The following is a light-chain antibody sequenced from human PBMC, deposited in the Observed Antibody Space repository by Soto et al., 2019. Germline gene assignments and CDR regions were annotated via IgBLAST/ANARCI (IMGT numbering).Light chain of an antibody. Sequence: QSVLTQPASVSGSPGQSITISCGGTSSDVGAYIYVSWYQQYPGKAPKLIVYEVTKRPSGVPDRFFGSKSGSTASLTVSGLQAEDEAFYYCCSYTVGDTVVFGGGTKLTVL. J-gene: IGLJ2*01. V-gene: IGLV2-8*01. CDR1: SSDVGAYIY. CDR2: EVT. CDR3: CSYTVGDTVV.